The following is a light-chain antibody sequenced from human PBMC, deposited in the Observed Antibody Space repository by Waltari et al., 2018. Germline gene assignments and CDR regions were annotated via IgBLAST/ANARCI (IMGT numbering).Light chain of an antibody. CDR1: TGAVTSGHY. J-gene: IGLJ3*02. CDR3: LLSYSGARV. V-gene: IGLV7-46*01. CDR2: DTN. Sequence: QAVVTQEPSLTVSPGGTVTLTCGSNTGAVTSGHYPYWFQQKPGQAPRTLIYDTNNKHPWNHALFSCSILGAKAARTLSGAQPEEEAGYYCLLSYSGARVFGGGTKLTVL.